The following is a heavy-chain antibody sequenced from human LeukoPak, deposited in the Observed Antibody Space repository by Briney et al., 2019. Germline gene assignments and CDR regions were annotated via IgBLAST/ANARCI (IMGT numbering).Heavy chain of an antibody. D-gene: IGHD5-18*01. Sequence: PGGSLRLSCVASGFTFSSYAMSWVRQAPGKGLEWVSAISGSGGSTYYADSVKGRFTISRDNSKNTLYVQMSSLRAGDTAVYYCAKAGQVWPYYFDYWGQGTLVTVSS. V-gene: IGHV3-23*01. J-gene: IGHJ4*02. CDR1: GFTFSSYA. CDR2: ISGSGGST. CDR3: AKAGQVWPYYFDY.